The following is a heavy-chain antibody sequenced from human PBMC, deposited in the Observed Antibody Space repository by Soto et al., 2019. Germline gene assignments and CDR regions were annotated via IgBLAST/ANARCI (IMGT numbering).Heavy chain of an antibody. Sequence: ASVKVSCKASGYTFTGYYMHWVRQAPGQGLEWMGWINPNSGGTNYAQKFQGWVTMTRDTSISTAYMELSRLRSDDTAVYYCARGIVLTPYYYYGMDVWGQGTTVTSP. D-gene: IGHD2-8*01. J-gene: IGHJ6*02. V-gene: IGHV1-2*04. CDR1: GYTFTGYY. CDR3: ARGIVLTPYYYYGMDV. CDR2: INPNSGGT.